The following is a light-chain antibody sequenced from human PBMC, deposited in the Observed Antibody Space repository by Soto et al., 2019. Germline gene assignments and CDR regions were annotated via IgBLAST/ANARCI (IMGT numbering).Light chain of an antibody. V-gene: IGKV1-5*01. CDR3: QQYNSYQLT. CDR1: QDISNY. CDR2: DAS. Sequence: DIQMTQSPSSLSASVGDRFTITCQASQDISNYLNWYQQKPGKAPKLLIYDASSLESGVPSRFSGSGSGTEFTLTISSLQPDDFATYYCQQYNSYQLTFGGGTKVDIK. J-gene: IGKJ4*01.